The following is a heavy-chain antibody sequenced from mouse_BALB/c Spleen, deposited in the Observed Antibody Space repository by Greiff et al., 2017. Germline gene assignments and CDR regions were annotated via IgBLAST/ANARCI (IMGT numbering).Heavy chain of an antibody. Sequence: VKLMESGAELVKPGASVKMSCKAFGYTFTTYPIEWMKQNHGKSLEWIGNFHPYNDDTKYNEKFKGKAKLTVEKSSSTVYLELSRLTSDDSAVYYCARGITTATWYFDVWGAGTTVTVSS. CDR3: ARGITTATWYFDV. V-gene: IGHV1-47*01. CDR2: FHPYNDDT. D-gene: IGHD1-2*01. J-gene: IGHJ1*01. CDR1: GYTFTTYP.